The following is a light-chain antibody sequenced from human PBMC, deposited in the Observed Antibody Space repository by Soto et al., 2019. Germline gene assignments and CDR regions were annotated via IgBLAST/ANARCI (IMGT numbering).Light chain of an antibody. V-gene: IGKV3-20*01. J-gene: IGKJ2*01. Sequence: ELGLTRSPGPLPFPPGKGATISCGAVQSFGTSSLAWYQQKPGQAPRLLIYGASSRATGIPDRFSGSGSGTDFTLTISRLEPEDFAVYYCQQYGSSRYTFGQGTKLEIK. CDR1: QSFGTSS. CDR2: GAS. CDR3: QQYGSSRYT.